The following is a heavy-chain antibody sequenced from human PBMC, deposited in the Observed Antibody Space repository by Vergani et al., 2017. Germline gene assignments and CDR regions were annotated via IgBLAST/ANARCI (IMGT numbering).Heavy chain of an antibody. V-gene: IGHV4-61*02. J-gene: IGHJ6*03. CDR2: IYTSGST. CDR3: ARFGRVVVPAALNPPYYMDV. D-gene: IGHD2-2*01. Sequence: QVQLQESGPGLVKPSQTLSLTCTVSGGSISSGSYYWSWIRQPAGKGLEWIGRIYTSGSTNYNPSLKSRVTMSVDTSKNQFSLKLSSVTAADTAVYYCARFGRVVVPAALNPPYYMDVWGKGATVTVS. CDR1: GGSISSGSYY.